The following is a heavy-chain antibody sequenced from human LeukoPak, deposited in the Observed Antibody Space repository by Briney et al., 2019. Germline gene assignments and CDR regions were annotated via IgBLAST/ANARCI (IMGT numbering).Heavy chain of an antibody. D-gene: IGHD4-23*01. CDR1: GFTFSSYA. Sequence: GGSLRLSCAASGFTFSSYAMSWVRQAPGKGLEWVSAISGSGGSTYYADSVKGRFTISRGNSKNTLYLQMNSLRAEDTAVYYCTTDPDYGGNLYYFDYWGQGTLVTVSS. V-gene: IGHV3-23*01. J-gene: IGHJ4*02. CDR2: ISGSGGST. CDR3: TTDPDYGGNLYYFDY.